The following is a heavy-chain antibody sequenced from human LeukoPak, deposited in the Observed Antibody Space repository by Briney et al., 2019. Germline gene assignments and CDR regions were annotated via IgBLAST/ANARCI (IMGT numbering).Heavy chain of an antibody. Sequence: GGSLRLSCAASGFTFSSYGMHWVRQAPGKGLEWVAVISYDGSNKYYADSVKGRFTISRDNSKNTLYLQMNSLRAEDTAVYYCAKDQDYYGSDYYYHGMDVWGQGTTVTVSS. J-gene: IGHJ6*02. CDR1: GFTFSSYG. V-gene: IGHV3-30*18. CDR3: AKDQDYYGSDYYYHGMDV. CDR2: ISYDGSNK. D-gene: IGHD3-10*01.